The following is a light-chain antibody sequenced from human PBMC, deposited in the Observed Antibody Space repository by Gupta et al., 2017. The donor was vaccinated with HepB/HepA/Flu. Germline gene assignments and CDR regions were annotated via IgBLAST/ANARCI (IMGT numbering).Light chain of an antibody. CDR1: TGAVTTTHY. CDR3: LLSYTDSRPWV. Sequence: QAVVTQEPSLTVSPGGTLTLTCGSNTGAVTTTHYPYWCQKKPGQVPITLIYETNNRHSWTPARFSGSRLGGKAALTLSGAQPEDEAEYYCLLSYTDSRPWVFGGGTKLTVL. J-gene: IGLJ3*02. CDR2: ETN. V-gene: IGLV7-46*01.